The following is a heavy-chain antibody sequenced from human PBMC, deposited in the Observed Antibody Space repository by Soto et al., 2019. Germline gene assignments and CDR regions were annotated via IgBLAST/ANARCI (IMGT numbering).Heavy chain of an antibody. CDR2: ISGSGGST. D-gene: IGHD6-13*01. V-gene: IGHV3-23*01. J-gene: IGHJ4*02. CDR3: AKENGYSSSWFEFDY. Sequence: PGGSLRLSCAASGFTFSSYAMSWVRQAPGKGLEWVSAISGSGGSTYYADSVKGRFTISRDNSKNTLYLQMNSLRAEDTAVYHCAKENGYSSSWFEFDYWGQGTLVTVSS. CDR1: GFTFSSYA.